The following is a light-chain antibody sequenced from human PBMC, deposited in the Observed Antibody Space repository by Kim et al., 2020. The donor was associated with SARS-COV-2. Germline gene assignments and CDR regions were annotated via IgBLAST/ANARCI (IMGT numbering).Light chain of an antibody. CDR2: YDS. J-gene: IGLJ2*01. CDR1: NFQTKT. Sequence: VPPGQPALTTCGETNFQTKTVHWYQHNPGQAPILVMCYDSNRPSGIPERFSGSTSGNTATLTITRVEAGDEADFYCQVWYSSTDVIFGGGTQLTVL. CDR3: QVWYSSTDVI. V-gene: IGLV3-21*04.